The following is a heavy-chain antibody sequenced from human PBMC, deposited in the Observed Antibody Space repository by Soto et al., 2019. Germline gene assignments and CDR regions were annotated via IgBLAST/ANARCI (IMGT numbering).Heavy chain of an antibody. D-gene: IGHD2-15*01. CDR3: ARARGGYIDD. Sequence: SETLSLTCTVSGGSISSYYWSWIRQPPGKGLEWIGYIYYSESTNYNPSLKSRVTISVDTSKNQFSLKLSSVTAADTAVYYCARARGGYIDDWGQGTLVTVSS. J-gene: IGHJ4*02. CDR2: IYYSEST. V-gene: IGHV4-59*01. CDR1: GGSISSYY.